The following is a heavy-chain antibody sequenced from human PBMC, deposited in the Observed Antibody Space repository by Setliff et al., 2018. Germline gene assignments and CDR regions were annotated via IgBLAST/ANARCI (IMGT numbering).Heavy chain of an antibody. J-gene: IGHJ4*02. Sequence: PGGSLRLSCAASGFSFTDSAMSWVRQAPGKGLEWVSVISASGGSTYYADSVRGRFTISRDNSKNTLYLQMNSLRAEDTAVYYCAKDTYYYDSSGYYVFDYWGQGTLVTVSS. V-gene: IGHV3-23*01. CDR3: AKDTYYYDSSGYYVFDY. CDR2: ISASGGST. CDR1: GFSFTDSA. D-gene: IGHD3-22*01.